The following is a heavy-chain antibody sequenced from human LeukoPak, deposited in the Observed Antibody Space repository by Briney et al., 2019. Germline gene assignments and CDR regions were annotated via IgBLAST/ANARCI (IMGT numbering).Heavy chain of an antibody. Sequence: PGGSLRLSCAASGFTFSSYWMSWVRQAPGKGLEWVANIKQDGSEKYYVDSVKGRFTISRGNAKNSLYLQMNSLRAEDTAVYYCARVVDFWSGYFDAFDIWGQGTMVTVSS. D-gene: IGHD3-3*01. J-gene: IGHJ3*02. V-gene: IGHV3-7*01. CDR3: ARVVDFWSGYFDAFDI. CDR1: GFTFSSYW. CDR2: IKQDGSEK.